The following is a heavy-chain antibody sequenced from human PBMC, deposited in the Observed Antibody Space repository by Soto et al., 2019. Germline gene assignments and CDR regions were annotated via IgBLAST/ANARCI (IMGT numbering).Heavy chain of an antibody. J-gene: IGHJ4*02. CDR2: INSDNGNT. CDR3: ARGGSALNRGVMYNFDN. D-gene: IGHD3-10*01. Sequence: QVQLVQSGAEVTKPGASVRISCKASGYAFAAYAIQWVRQAPGQGLEWMGWINSDNGNTKVAQSFQGIVSFTRDISAKTAFMDLTSLTSEDTAVYSCARGGSALNRGVMYNFDNWGQGTPVTVSS. CDR1: GYAFAAYA. V-gene: IGHV1-3*04.